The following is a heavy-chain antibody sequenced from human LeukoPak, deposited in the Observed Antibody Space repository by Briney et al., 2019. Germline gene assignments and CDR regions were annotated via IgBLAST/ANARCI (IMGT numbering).Heavy chain of an antibody. D-gene: IGHD4-11*01. J-gene: IGHJ4*02. CDR1: GFTFTYYA. CDR2: ISGSGSDGST. V-gene: IGHV3-23*01. CDR3: AKAGDYSYFDY. Sequence: PGGSLRLSCAASGFTFTYYAMNRVRQAPGKGLEWVSAISGSGSDGSTYYADSVKGRFTISRDNSKNTLYLQMNSLRAEDTAVYYCAKAGDYSYFDYWGQGTLVTVSS.